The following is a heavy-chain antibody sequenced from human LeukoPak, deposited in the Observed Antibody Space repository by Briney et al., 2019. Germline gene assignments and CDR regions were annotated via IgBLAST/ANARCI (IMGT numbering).Heavy chain of an antibody. CDR2: ISSSFNYL. CDR1: GFTFSSFS. J-gene: IGHJ3*01. D-gene: IGHD1-26*01. V-gene: IGHV3-21*01. CDR3: ARPSAYSPDGFDV. Sequence: GGTLRLSCAASGFTFSSFSMNWVREAPGKGLEWVSSISSSFNYLYYADSVKGRFTISRDNAKNSLYLQMNSLRAEDTAVYYCARPSAYSPDGFDVWGQGTMVTISS.